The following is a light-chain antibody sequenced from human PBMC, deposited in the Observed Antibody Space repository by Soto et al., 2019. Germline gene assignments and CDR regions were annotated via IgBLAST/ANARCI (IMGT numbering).Light chain of an antibody. CDR2: AAS. CDR1: QSISNH. Sequence: DIQMTQSPSTLSASVGDRVITTCRASQSISNHLTWYQQKPGKAPKLLIFAASSLQSGVPSRFSGSRAAPTFTLTIISLQPEDFVTYYCQQSYSSSPTFGQGTKVDIK. CDR3: QQSYSSSPT. V-gene: IGKV1-39*01. J-gene: IGKJ1*01.